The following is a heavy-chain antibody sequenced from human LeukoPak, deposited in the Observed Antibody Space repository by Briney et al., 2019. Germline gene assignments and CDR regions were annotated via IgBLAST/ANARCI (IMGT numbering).Heavy chain of an antibody. J-gene: IGHJ6*03. CDR2: ICTSGST. D-gene: IGHD3-22*01. CDR1: GGSISTYC. V-gene: IGHV4-4*07. Sequence: SETLSLICTVSGGSISTYCWSWIRQPAGKGLEWIGHICTSGSTNYNPSLKSRVTMSVDTSNNEFSLKLNSVTAADTAVYYCARTYDSPGYYSPDYYYMGVWGKGTTVTISS. CDR3: ARTYDSPGYYSPDYYYMGV.